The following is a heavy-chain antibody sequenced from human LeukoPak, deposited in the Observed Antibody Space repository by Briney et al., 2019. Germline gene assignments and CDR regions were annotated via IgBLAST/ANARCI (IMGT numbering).Heavy chain of an antibody. D-gene: IGHD1-26*01. Sequence: QPGGSLRLSCAASGFTFSSYAMSWVRQAPGKGLEWVSAISGSGGSTYYADSVKGRFTISRDNSKNTLYLQMNSLRAEDTAVYYCAKVWRVSVGARLDYWGQGTLVAVSP. J-gene: IGHJ4*02. CDR1: GFTFSSYA. CDR3: AKVWRVSVGARLDY. V-gene: IGHV3-23*01. CDR2: ISGSGGST.